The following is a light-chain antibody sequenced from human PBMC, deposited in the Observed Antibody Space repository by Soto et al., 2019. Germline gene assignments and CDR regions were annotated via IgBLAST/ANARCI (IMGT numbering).Light chain of an antibody. CDR3: QQYNSYPWT. J-gene: IGKJ1*01. CDR2: DAS. Sequence: DIQMTQSPSTLSASVGDIVTITCPASQSISSWLAWYQQKPGKAPKLLIYDASSLESGVPSRFSGSGSGTEFTLTISSLQPDDFATYYCQQYNSYPWTFGQGTKVDI. CDR1: QSISSW. V-gene: IGKV1-5*01.